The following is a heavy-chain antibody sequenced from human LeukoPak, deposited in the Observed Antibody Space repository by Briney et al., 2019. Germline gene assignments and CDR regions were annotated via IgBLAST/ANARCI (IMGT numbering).Heavy chain of an antibody. Sequence: NPSETLSLTCTVSGGSISSYYWSWIRQPPGKGLEWIGYIYYSGSTNYNPSLKSRVTISVDTSKNQFSLKLSSVTAADTAVYYCAREDGYNEEFDYWGQGTLVTVSS. V-gene: IGHV4-59*01. CDR3: AREDGYNEEFDY. CDR2: IYYSGST. D-gene: IGHD5-24*01. CDR1: GGSISSYY. J-gene: IGHJ4*02.